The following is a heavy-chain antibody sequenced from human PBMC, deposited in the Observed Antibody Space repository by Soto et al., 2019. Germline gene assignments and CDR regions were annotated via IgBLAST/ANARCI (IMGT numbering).Heavy chain of an antibody. V-gene: IGHV1-46*01. J-gene: IGHJ3*02. D-gene: IGHD3-22*01. Sequence: ASVEFSCESSGSTFTSYYMRWVLQATGQGLEWMGIINPSGGSTSYAQKFQGRVTMTRDTSTSTVYMELSSLRSEDTAVYYCARGLYYYDSSGQDAFDIWGQGTMVTVSS. CDR1: GSTFTSYY. CDR2: INPSGGST. CDR3: ARGLYYYDSSGQDAFDI.